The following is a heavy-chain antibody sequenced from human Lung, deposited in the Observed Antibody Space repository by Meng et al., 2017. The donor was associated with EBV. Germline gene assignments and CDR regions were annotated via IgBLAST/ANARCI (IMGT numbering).Heavy chain of an antibody. D-gene: IGHD4-23*01. Sequence: VDLVWFGVGLVKPGGFLELSWPASGLTFSNAWMSWVRQAPGKGLEWVGRIKSKTDGGTTDYAAPVKGRFTISRDDSKNMLYLQMNSLKSDDTAVYYCTRWSYGGTAYWGQGTLVTVSS. CDR1: GLTFSNAW. V-gene: IGHV3-15*01. J-gene: IGHJ4*02. CDR3: TRWSYGGTAY. CDR2: IKSKTDGGTT.